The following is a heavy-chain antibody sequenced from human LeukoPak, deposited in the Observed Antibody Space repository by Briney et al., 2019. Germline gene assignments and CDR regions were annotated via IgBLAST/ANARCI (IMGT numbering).Heavy chain of an antibody. CDR3: AVGLHSGQFAFDI. J-gene: IGHJ3*02. CDR2: VYHSGSA. D-gene: IGHD5-24*01. Sequence: SETLSLTCAVSGYTISRGSYWGWIRQPPGKGLEWIGSVYHSGSAYYNPSLKSRVTISVDTSKNQFSLKLTSVTAADTAVYYCAVGLHSGQFAFDIWGQGTMVTVSS. CDR1: GYTISRGSY. V-gene: IGHV4-38-2*01.